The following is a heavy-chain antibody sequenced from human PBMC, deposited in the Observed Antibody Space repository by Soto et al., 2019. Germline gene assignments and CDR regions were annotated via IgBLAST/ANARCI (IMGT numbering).Heavy chain of an antibody. CDR3: ARDGTYNWV. CDR2: IYSGGAT. J-gene: IGHJ4*02. V-gene: IGHV3-66*01. D-gene: IGHD1-1*01. CDR1: GFTVSNNY. Sequence: EVQLVESGGGLVQPGGSLRLSCAASGFTVSNNYMRWVRQAPGKGLEWVSLIYSGGATYYADSVKGRFTISRDNSKNTLYLQMNRLRAEEKAVYYCARDGTYNWVGGQGILVTVSS.